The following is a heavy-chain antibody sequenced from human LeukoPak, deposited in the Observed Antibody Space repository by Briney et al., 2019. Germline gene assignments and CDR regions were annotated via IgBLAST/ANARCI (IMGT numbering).Heavy chain of an antibody. CDR1: GYTFTGYY. CDR3: ARGIAVAGAFDI. Sequence: ASVKVSCKASGYTFTGYYMHWVRQAPGQGLEWMGWINPNSGGTNYAQKFQGRVTMTRDTSISTAYMELSRLRSDDTAVYYCARGIAVAGAFDIWGQWTMVTVSS. V-gene: IGHV1-2*02. CDR2: INPNSGGT. J-gene: IGHJ3*02. D-gene: IGHD6-19*01.